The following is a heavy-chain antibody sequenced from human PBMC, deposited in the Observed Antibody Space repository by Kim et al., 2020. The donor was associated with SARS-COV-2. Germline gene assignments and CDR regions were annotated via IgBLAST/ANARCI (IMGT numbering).Heavy chain of an antibody. CDR1: GGSISSYY. CDR3: ARADIAAAATGWFDP. CDR2: IYYSGST. V-gene: IGHV4-59*01. Sequence: SETLSLTCTVSGGSISSYYWSWIRQPPGKGLEWIGYIYYSGSTNYNPSLKSRVTISVDTSKNQFSLKLSSVTAADTAVYYCARADIAAAATGWFDPWGQGTLVTVSS. D-gene: IGHD6-13*01. J-gene: IGHJ5*02.